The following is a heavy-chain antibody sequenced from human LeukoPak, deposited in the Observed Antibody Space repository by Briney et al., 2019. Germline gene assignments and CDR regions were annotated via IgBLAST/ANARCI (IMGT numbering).Heavy chain of an antibody. J-gene: IGHJ4*02. D-gene: IGHD1-26*01. CDR2: INHSGST. CDR1: GGSFSGYY. CDR3: ARGRVVGATFDY. Sequence: SETLSLTCAVYGGSFSGYYWSWIRQPPGKGLEWIGEINHSGSTNYNPSLKSRVTISVDTSKNQFSLKLSSVTTADTAVYYCARGRVVGATFDYWGQGTLVTVSS. V-gene: IGHV4-34*01.